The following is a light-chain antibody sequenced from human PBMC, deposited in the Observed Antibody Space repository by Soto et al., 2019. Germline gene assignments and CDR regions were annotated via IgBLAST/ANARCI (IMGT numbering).Light chain of an antibody. Sequence: QCVLTQAASESGSPGQSITISCTGTSSDVGGYNYVSWYQQHPGKAPKLMIYDVSNRPSGVSNRFSGSKSGNTASLTISGLQAEDEADYYCSSYTSSSTYVFGTGTKVTVL. CDR1: SSDVGGYNY. V-gene: IGLV2-14*01. CDR2: DVS. CDR3: SSYTSSSTYV. J-gene: IGLJ1*01.